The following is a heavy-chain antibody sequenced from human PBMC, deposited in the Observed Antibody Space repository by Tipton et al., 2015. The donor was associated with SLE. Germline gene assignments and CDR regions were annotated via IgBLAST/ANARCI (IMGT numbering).Heavy chain of an antibody. D-gene: IGHD6-6*01. V-gene: IGHV4-34*01. J-gene: IGHJ4*02. CDR1: GGSFSGYY. CDR2: INHSGST. Sequence: TLSLTCAVYGGSFSGYYWSWIRQPPGKGLEWIGEINHSGSTNYNPSLKSRVTISVDTSKNQFSLKLSSVTAADAAVYYCARLYSSSGRYFDYWGQGTLVTVSS. CDR3: ARLYSSSGRYFDY.